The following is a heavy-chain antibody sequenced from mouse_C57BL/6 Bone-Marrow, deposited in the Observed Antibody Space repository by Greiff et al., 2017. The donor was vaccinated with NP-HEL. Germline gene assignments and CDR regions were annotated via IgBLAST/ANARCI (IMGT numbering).Heavy chain of an antibody. CDR3: ARETYYYGSLFDY. J-gene: IGHJ2*01. CDR2: ISDGGSYT. V-gene: IGHV5-4*01. CDR1: GFTFSSYA. D-gene: IGHD1-1*01. Sequence: EVKLVESGGGLVKPGGSLKLSCAASGFTFSSYAMSWVRQTPEKRLEWVATISDGGSYTYYPDNVKGRFPISRDTAKNKLYLQMSHLKSEDTAMYYCARETYYYGSLFDYWGQGTTLTVSS.